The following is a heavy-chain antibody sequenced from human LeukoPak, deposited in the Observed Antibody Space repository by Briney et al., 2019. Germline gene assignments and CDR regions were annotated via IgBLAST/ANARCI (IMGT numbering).Heavy chain of an antibody. Sequence: GGSLRLSCAASGFTFSRYSMKWVRQAPGKGLEWVSYISSSSSTIYYADSVKGRFTISRDNAKNSLYLQMNSLRAEDTAVYYCARDPGLSGYYFDYWGQGTLVTVSS. CDR1: GFTFSRYS. J-gene: IGHJ4*02. CDR3: ARDPGLSGYYFDY. D-gene: IGHD3-22*01. V-gene: IGHV3-48*01. CDR2: ISSSSSTI.